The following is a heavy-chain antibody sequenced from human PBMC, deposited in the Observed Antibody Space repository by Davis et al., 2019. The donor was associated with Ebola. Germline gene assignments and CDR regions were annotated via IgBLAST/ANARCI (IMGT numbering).Heavy chain of an antibody. D-gene: IGHD3-22*01. J-gene: IGHJ4*02. CDR1: GFTFSSDY. CDR3: AKEPSIEHS. CDR2: MHKGGTT. V-gene: IGHV3-53*01. Sequence: GESLKISCAASGFTFSSDYMGWVRQAPGEGLEWVSLMHKGGTTYYADSVKGRFPISRDNSKNTLYLQMNSMRVEDKGVYYCAKEPSIEHSWGQGSLVTFSS.